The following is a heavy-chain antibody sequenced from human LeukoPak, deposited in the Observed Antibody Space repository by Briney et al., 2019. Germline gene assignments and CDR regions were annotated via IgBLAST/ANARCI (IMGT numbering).Heavy chain of an antibody. CDR3: ASQQSSFDY. CDR2: IYHSGST. J-gene: IGHJ4*02. Sequence: SQTLSLTCAVSGGSISSGGYSWSWIRQPPGKGLEWIGYIYHSGSTYYNPSLKSRVTISVDRSKTQFSLKLSSVTAADTAVYCCASQQSSFDYWGQGTLVTVSS. V-gene: IGHV4-30-2*01. D-gene: IGHD4-11*01. CDR1: GGSISSGGYS.